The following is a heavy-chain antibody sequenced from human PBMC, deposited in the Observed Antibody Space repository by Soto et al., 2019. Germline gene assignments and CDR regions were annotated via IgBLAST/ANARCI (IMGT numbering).Heavy chain of an antibody. CDR2: IYWDDDK. CDR3: AHRRGRGTYDASYAYGGLDV. J-gene: IGHJ3*01. V-gene: IGHV2-5*02. CDR1: GFSLSTGAVG. Sequence: QITLKESGPTLVKPTQTLTLTCAFSGFSLSTGAVGVGWIRQPPGKALEWLALIYWDDDKRYSPTLKSRLTITTETSKNQVDLTKPNAHPLDTATYYCAHRRGRGTYDASYAYGGLDVWGQGTMVTVSS. D-gene: IGHD3-16*01.